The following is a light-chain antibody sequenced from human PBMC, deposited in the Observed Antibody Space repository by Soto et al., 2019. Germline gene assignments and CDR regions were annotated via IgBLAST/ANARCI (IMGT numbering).Light chain of an antibody. Sequence: AIQMTQSPSSLSASVGNRVTITCRASQGIRNDLGWYQQKPGKAPKLLIYAASSLQSGVPSRFSGSGSGTDFTLTISSLQPEDFATYYCLQDYNYSWTFGQGTKVDIK. CDR3: LQDYNYSWT. CDR1: QGIRND. CDR2: AAS. J-gene: IGKJ1*01. V-gene: IGKV1-6*01.